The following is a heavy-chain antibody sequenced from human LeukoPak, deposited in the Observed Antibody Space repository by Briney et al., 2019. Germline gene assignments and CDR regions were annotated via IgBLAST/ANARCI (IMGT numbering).Heavy chain of an antibody. CDR3: ARDRVSSGFDY. V-gene: IGHV4-39*07. Sequence: PSETLFLTCTVSGGSISSSSYYWGWIPPPPGKGLEWIGSIYYSGSTYYNPSLKSRVTISVDTSKNQFSLKLSSVTAADTAVYYCARDRVSSGFDYWGQGTLVTVSS. CDR2: IYYSGST. D-gene: IGHD6-19*01. CDR1: GGSISSSSYY. J-gene: IGHJ4*02.